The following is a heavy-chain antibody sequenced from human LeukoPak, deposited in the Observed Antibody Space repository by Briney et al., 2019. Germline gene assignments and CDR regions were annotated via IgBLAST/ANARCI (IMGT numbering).Heavy chain of an antibody. J-gene: IGHJ4*02. CDR1: GFTFSSYA. Sequence: PGRSLRLSCAASGFTFSSYAVHWVRQAPGRGLEWVAVISYDGSNKYYADSVKGRFSISRDNSKNTLYLQMNSLRAEDTAVYYCARRYDGFDYWGQGTLVTVPS. V-gene: IGHV3-30-3*01. CDR2: ISYDGSNK. D-gene: IGHD3-3*01. CDR3: ARRYDGFDY.